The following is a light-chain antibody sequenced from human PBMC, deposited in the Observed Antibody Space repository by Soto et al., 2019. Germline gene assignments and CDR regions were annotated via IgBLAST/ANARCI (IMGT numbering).Light chain of an antibody. CDR2: GAS. V-gene: IGKV3-20*01. CDR3: HHYGSSWT. Sequence: EIVLTQSPGTLSLSPGERATLSCRASQSVGSSYLTWYQHKPGQAPRLLIYGASIRATGIPDRFSGSGSGTDFTLTISRLEPEDFAVYYCHHYGSSWTFGQGTKVEIK. J-gene: IGKJ1*01. CDR1: QSVGSSY.